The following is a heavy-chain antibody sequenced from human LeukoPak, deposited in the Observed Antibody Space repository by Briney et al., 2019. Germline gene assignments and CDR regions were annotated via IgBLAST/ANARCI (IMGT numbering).Heavy chain of an antibody. Sequence: PSQTLSLTCAVSGGSISSGGYSWSWIRQPPGKGLEWIGYIYHSGSTYYNPSLKSRVTISVDRSKNQFSLKLSSVTAADTAVYYCARDASRGYCSGGSCWNWFDPWGQGTLVTVSS. CDR2: IYHSGST. J-gene: IGHJ5*02. CDR1: GGSISSGGYS. D-gene: IGHD2-15*01. CDR3: ARDASRGYCSGGSCWNWFDP. V-gene: IGHV4-30-2*01.